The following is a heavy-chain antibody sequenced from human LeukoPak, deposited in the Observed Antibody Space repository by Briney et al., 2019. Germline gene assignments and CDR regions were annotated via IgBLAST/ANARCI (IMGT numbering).Heavy chain of an antibody. CDR3: AKWSSTLKAFDF. Sequence: PSETLSLTCSVPSDSINYYYWNWIRQPPGKELEWIAYTHYTGNTKSNPSLKSRVTTSVGTSKSQFSLKLSSVTAADTAVYYCAKWSSTLKAFDFWGQGILAIVSS. J-gene: IGHJ4*02. V-gene: IGHV4-59*08. D-gene: IGHD2-8*01. CDR1: SDSINYYY. CDR2: THYTGNT.